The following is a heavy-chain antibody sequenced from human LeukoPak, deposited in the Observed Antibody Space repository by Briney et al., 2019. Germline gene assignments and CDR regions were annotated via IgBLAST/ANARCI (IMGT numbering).Heavy chain of an antibody. CDR1: GFTFSNYA. J-gene: IGHJ6*02. D-gene: IGHD2-15*01. CDR2: SGSGGST. CDR3: ARHVVVVAADYGMDV. Sequence: GGSLRLSCVASGFTFSNYAMNWVRQAPGKGLEWVSVSGSGGSTYYADSVKGRFTISRDNSKNTLYLQMNSLRAEDTAVYYCARHVVVVAADYGMDVWGQGTTVTVSS. V-gene: IGHV3-23*01.